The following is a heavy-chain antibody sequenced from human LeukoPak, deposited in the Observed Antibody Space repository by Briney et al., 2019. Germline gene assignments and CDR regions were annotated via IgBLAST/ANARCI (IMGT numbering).Heavy chain of an antibody. CDR1: GFTFSSYS. CDR2: ISSGSSYI. V-gene: IGHV3-21*01. Sequence: GGSLRLSCAASGFTFSSYSMNWVRQAPGKGLEWVSSISSGSSYIYYADSVKGRFTISRDNAKNSLYLQMNSLRAEDTAVYYCARDRDYYYDSSGYYYLTPLDYWGQGTLVTVSS. J-gene: IGHJ4*02. D-gene: IGHD3-22*01. CDR3: ARDRDYYYDSSGYYYLTPLDY.